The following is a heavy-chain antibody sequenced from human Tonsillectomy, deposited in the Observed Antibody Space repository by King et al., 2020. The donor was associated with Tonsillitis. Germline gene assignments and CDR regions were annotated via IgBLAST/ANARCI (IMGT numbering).Heavy chain of an antibody. CDR2: IKPSGGST. V-gene: IGHV1-46*01. CDR3: ARGRMYSSSWYPFDY. D-gene: IGHD6-13*01. J-gene: IGHJ4*02. CDR1: GYTFTSYY. Sequence: VQLVESGAEVKKPGASVKVSCKASGYTFTSYYMHWVRQAPGQGLEWMGIIKPSGGSTSYAQKFQGRGTMTRDTSTSTVYMELGSLRSEDTAVYYCARGRMYSSSWYPFDYWGQGTLVTVSS.